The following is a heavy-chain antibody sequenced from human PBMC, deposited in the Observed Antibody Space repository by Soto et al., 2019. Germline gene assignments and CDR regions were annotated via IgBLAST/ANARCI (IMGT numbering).Heavy chain of an antibody. CDR1: GYTFTSYG. V-gene: IGHV1-18*04. Sequence: QVQLVQSGAEVKKPGASVKVSCKASGYTFTSYGISWVRQAPGQGLEWMGWISTYNGNTNYAQKLQGRGTMTTDTATSTPYMELRSLTSDDTAVYYCARDGQTTMVRGVRGGSYNYYGMDVWGQGTTVTVSS. CDR2: ISTYNGNT. D-gene: IGHD3-10*01. CDR3: ARDGQTTMVRGVRGGSYNYYGMDV. J-gene: IGHJ6*02.